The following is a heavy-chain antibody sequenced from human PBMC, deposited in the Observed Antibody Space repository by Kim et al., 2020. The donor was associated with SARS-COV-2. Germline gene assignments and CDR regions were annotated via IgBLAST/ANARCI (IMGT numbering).Heavy chain of an antibody. D-gene: IGHD6-19*01. CDR3: AKDSSSGWLGFDY. J-gene: IGHJ4*02. CDR1: GFTFSNYG. V-gene: IGHV3-30*18. Sequence: GGSLRLSCAASGFTFSNYGMHWVRQAPGKGLEWVAVISYDGNNKYYADSVKGRFTISRDNSKNTLYLQVNSLRAEDTAVYYCAKDSSSGWLGFDYWGQGTLVTVSS. CDR2: ISYDGNNK.